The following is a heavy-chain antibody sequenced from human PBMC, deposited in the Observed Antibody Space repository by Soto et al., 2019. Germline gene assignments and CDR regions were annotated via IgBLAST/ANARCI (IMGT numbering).Heavy chain of an antibody. V-gene: IGHV3-23*01. J-gene: IGHJ6*02. D-gene: IGHD6-6*01. Sequence: EVQLLESGGGLVQPGGSLRLSCATSGFTFSNFIMRWVRQTPGKGLEWVSTITSTGGDTYYTDSVKGRFTISRDNSKNTLYLQMSSLRAEDTALYYCTKSSSDTHHMDVWGQGTTVTVSS. CDR3: TKSSSDTHHMDV. CDR1: GFTFSNFI. CDR2: ITSTGGDT.